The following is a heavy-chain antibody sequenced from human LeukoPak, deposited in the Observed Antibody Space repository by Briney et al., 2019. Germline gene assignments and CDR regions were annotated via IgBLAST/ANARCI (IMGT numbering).Heavy chain of an antibody. J-gene: IGHJ3*02. CDR1: GGSISSYY. V-gene: IGHV4-59*01. CDR3: ARVSIAVAGTGPWEDAFDI. Sequence: SETLSLTCTVSGGSISSYYWSWIRQPPGKGLERIGYIYYSGSTNYNPSLKSRVTISVDTSKNQFSLKLSSVTAEDTAVYYCARVSIAVAGTGPWEDAFDIWGQGTMVTVSS. CDR2: IYYSGST. D-gene: IGHD6-19*01.